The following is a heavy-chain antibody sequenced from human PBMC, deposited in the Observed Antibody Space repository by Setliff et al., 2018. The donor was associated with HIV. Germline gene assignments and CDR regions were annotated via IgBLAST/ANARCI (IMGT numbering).Heavy chain of an antibody. Sequence: SETLSLTCDVSGGSIISGDFFWSWIRQSPGKGLEWIGYVYFSGSATHNPSLKSPVSISVDTSKNQFSLKLSSVTAADTAVYYCARGDGTKYYYYYYMDVWGKGTTVTV. CDR3: ARGDGTKYYYYYYMDV. CDR1: GGSIISGDFF. D-gene: IGHD1-7*01. J-gene: IGHJ6*03. CDR2: VYFSGSA. V-gene: IGHV4-31*11.